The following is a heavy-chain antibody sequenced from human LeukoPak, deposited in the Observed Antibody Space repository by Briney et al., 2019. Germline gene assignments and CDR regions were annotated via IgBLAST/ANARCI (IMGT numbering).Heavy chain of an antibody. CDR3: ARTFDN. J-gene: IGHJ3*02. CDR2: ISSSGSPV. V-gene: IGHV3-48*03. CDR1: GFIFNDYE. Sequence: PGGPLRLSCAASGFIFNDYEMNWVRQAPGKGLEWVSYISSSGSPVYYADSVRGRFTISRDNAKNSLYLQMNSLRAEDTAVYYCARTFDNWGQGTKVTVSS.